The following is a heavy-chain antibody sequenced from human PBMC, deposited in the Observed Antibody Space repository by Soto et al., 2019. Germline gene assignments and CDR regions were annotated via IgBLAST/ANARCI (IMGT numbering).Heavy chain of an antibody. J-gene: IGHJ6*02. D-gene: IGHD1-1*01. CDR1: GGTFSTSA. Sequence: QVQLEQSGAEVKKPGSSVKVSCKTSGGTFSTSAISWVRQAPGQGLEWVGGIMPVFPTPDYAQNFQGRVTITADDSTTTAYLELTSLRADDTAVYYCARDKDRLQLGGNYYYILDVWGQGTAITVSS. CDR3: ARDKDRLQLGGNYYYILDV. CDR2: IMPVFPTP. V-gene: IGHV1-69*12.